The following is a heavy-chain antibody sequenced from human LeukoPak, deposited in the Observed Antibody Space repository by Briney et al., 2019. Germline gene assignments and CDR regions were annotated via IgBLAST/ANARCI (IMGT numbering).Heavy chain of an antibody. V-gene: IGHV1-69*13. Sequence: SVKVSCKASGGTFSSYAISWVRQAPGQGLEWMGGIIPIFGTANYAQKFQGRVTITADESTSTAYMELSSLRSEDTAVYYCARLAPIATAGRAGYWGQGTLVTVSS. D-gene: IGHD6-13*01. CDR2: IIPIFGTA. CDR1: GGTFSSYA. J-gene: IGHJ4*02. CDR3: ARLAPIATAGRAGY.